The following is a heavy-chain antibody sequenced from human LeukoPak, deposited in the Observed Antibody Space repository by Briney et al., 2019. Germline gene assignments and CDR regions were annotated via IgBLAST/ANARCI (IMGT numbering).Heavy chain of an antibody. D-gene: IGHD3-3*01. CDR3: AGRSGINWFDP. V-gene: IGHV4-61*02. CDR2: IYTSGGT. Sequence: PSQTLSLTCTVSGGSISSGSYYWSWIRQPPGKGLEWIGRIYTSGGTHYNPSLRSRVTISVYMSKNQFSLKLSSVTAADTAVYYCAGRSGINWFDPWGQGTLGTVSS. CDR1: GGSISSGSYY. J-gene: IGHJ5*02.